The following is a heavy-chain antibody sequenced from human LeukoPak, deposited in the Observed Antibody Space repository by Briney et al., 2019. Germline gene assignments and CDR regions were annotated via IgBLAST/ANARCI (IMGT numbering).Heavy chain of an antibody. CDR3: AKQSGQYQLPRKAFDI. V-gene: IGHV3-23*01. Sequence: GGSLRLSCAASGFTFSSYAMSWVRQAPGKGLEWVSAISGSGSSTYYADSVKGRFTISRDNSKNTLYLQMNSLRAEDTAVYYCAKQSGQYQLPRKAFDIWGQGTMVTVSS. D-gene: IGHD2-2*01. CDR1: GFTFSSYA. J-gene: IGHJ3*02. CDR2: ISGSGSST.